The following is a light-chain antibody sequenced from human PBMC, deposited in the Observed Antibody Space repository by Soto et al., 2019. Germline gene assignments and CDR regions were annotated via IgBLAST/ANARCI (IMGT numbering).Light chain of an antibody. V-gene: IGLV1-47*01. J-gene: IGLJ3*02. CDR1: SSNIGSNY. Sequence: QPVLTRPPSASGTPGQRVTISCSGSSSNIGSNYVYWYQQLPGTAPKLLIYRNNQRPSGVPDRFSGSKSGTSASLAISGLRSEDEANYYCAAWDDSLSGVVFGGGTKLTVL. CDR2: RNN. CDR3: AAWDDSLSGVV.